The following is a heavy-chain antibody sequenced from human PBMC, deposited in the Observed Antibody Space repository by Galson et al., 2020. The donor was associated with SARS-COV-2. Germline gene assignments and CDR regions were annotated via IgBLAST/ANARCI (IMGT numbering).Heavy chain of an antibody. V-gene: IGHV1-24*01. CDR3: ATVPIKEKAFDI. D-gene: IGHD3-9*01. Sequence: ASVKVSCKVSGYTLTELSMHWVLQAPGKGLEWMGGFDPEDGETIYAQKFQGRVTMTEDTSTDTAYMELSSLRSEDTAVYYCATVPIKEKAFDIWGQGTMVTVSS. J-gene: IGHJ3*02. CDR2: FDPEDGET. CDR1: GYTLTELS.